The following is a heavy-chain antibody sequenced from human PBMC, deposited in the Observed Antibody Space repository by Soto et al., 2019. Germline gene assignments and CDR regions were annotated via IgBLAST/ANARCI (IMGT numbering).Heavy chain of an antibody. Sequence: SETLSLTCTVSGGSISSSSYYWGWIRQPPGKGLEWIGSIYYSGFTYYNPSLKSRVTISVDTSKNQFSLKLSSVTAADTAVYYCARVFSDSSSFFDPWGQGTLVTVS. D-gene: IGHD6-13*01. V-gene: IGHV4-39*07. J-gene: IGHJ5*02. CDR1: GGSISSSSYY. CDR3: ARVFSDSSSFFDP. CDR2: IYYSGFT.